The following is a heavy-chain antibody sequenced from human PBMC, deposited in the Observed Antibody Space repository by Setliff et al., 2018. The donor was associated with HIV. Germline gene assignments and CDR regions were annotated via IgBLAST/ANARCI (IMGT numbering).Heavy chain of an antibody. CDR3: AREGPYSAWFVH. CDR2: TSYSGGT. Sequence: PSETLSLTCTVSGASISSYYWCWIRQPPGKGLEWVGYTSYSGGTNYNHYLKSRVTISLDMSKNKFSLNLDSVTAADTALYYCAREGPYSAWFVHWGQGTLVTVSS. D-gene: IGHD4-4*01. J-gene: IGHJ5*02. CDR1: GASISSYY. V-gene: IGHV4-59*01.